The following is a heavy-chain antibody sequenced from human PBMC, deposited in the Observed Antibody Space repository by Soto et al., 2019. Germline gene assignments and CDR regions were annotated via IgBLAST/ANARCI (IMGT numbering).Heavy chain of an antibody. J-gene: IGHJ5*02. CDR1: GYTFTSYG. Sequence: ASVKVSCKASGYTFTSYGISWVRQAPGQGLEWMGWISAYNGNTNYAQKLQGRVTMTTDTSTSTAYMELRSLRSDDTAVYYCARASSTTGTKVNWFDPWGQGTLVTVSS. V-gene: IGHV1-18*01. CDR3: ARASSTTGTKVNWFDP. D-gene: IGHD1-1*01. CDR2: ISAYNGNT.